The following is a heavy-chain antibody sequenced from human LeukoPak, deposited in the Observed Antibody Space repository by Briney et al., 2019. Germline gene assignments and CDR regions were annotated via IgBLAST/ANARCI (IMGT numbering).Heavy chain of an antibody. CDR3: ARVLVGANYYYYYMDV. CDR2: IYTSGNT. CDR1: DGSIGSYY. D-gene: IGHD1-26*01. J-gene: IGHJ6*03. Sequence: SETLSLTCTVSDGSIGSYYWSWIRQPAGKGLEWIGRIYTSGNTNYNPSLKSRVTISVDKSKNQFSLKLSSVTAADTAIYYCARVLVGANYYYYYMDVWGKGTTVTVSS. V-gene: IGHV4-4*07.